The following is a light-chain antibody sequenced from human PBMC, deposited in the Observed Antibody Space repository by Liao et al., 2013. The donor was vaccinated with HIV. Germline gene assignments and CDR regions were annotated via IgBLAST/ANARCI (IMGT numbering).Light chain of an antibody. CDR1: KLGDKY. V-gene: IGLV3-1*01. J-gene: IGLJ3*02. CDR3: QAWDSSPNWV. Sequence: SFELTQPPSVSVSPGQTASITCSGDKLGDKYACWYQQKPGQSPVVVISQDSKRPSGIPERFSGSNSGNTASLTISGTQAMDEADYYCQAWDSSPNWVFGGGTKLTVL. CDR2: QDS.